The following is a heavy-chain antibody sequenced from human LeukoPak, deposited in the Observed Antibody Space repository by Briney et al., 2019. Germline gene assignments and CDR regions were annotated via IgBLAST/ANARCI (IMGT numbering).Heavy chain of an antibody. Sequence: GGSLRLSCAASGFTFSTYSMNWVRQAPGKGLEWVSSISGSSIYIYYADSVKGRFTISRDNAKNSLYLQLNSLRAEDTAVYYCARRQRLTMIRGEKGLDYWGQGTLVTVSS. D-gene: IGHD3-10*01. J-gene: IGHJ4*02. V-gene: IGHV3-21*04. CDR2: ISGSSIYI. CDR3: ARRQRLTMIRGEKGLDY. CDR1: GFTFSTYS.